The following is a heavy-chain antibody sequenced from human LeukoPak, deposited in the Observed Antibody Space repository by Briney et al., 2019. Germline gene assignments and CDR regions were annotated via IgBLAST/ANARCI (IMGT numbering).Heavy chain of an antibody. CDR1: GGTFSSYA. CDR3: ARNLVVPAATYYYYYYGMDV. J-gene: IGHJ6*04. CDR2: IIPIFGTA. D-gene: IGHD2-2*01. V-gene: IGHV1-69*01. Sequence: SVKVSCKASGGTFSSYAISWVRQAPGQGLEWMGGIIPIFGTANYAQKFQGRVTITADESTSTAYVELSSLRSEDTAVYYCARNLVVPAATYYYYYYGMDVWGKGTTVTVSS.